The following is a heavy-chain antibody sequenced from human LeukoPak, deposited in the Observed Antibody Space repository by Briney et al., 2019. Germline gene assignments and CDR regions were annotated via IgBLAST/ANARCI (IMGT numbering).Heavy chain of an antibody. CDR2: INPSGGST. CDR1: GYTFSSYG. Sequence: ASVKVSCKASGYTFSSYGISWVRQAPGQGLEWMGLINPSGGSTRYAQNFQGRVTMTRDTSASTAYMELSSLRSEDTAVYYCARSLIDYGGSYDAFDIWGQGTMVTISS. CDR3: ARSLIDYGGSYDAFDI. D-gene: IGHD4-23*01. V-gene: IGHV1-46*01. J-gene: IGHJ3*02.